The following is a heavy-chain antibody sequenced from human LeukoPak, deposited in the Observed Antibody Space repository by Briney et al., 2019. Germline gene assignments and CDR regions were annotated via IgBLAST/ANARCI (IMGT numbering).Heavy chain of an antibody. CDR1: GYTFTSYD. Sequence: ASVKVSCKASGYTFTSYDINWVRQATGQGLEWMGWMNPNSGNTGYAQKFQGRVTMTRNTSISTAYMELSSLRSEDTAVYYCARIAVTGTNIDYWGQGTLVTVSS. V-gene: IGHV1-8*01. CDR3: ARIAVTGTNIDY. CDR2: MNPNSGNT. D-gene: IGHD1-7*01. J-gene: IGHJ4*02.